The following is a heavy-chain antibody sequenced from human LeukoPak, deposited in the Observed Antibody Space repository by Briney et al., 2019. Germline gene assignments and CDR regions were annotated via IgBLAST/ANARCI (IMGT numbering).Heavy chain of an antibody. J-gene: IGHJ4*02. V-gene: IGHV3-23*01. D-gene: IGHD2-2*01. CDR3: AKGKYQLLLPDY. CDR1: GFTFSTYA. CDR2: ISGSGGST. Sequence: GGSLRLSCEVSGFTFSTYAMNWVRQAPGKGLEWVSAISGSGGSTYYADSVKGRFTISRDNSKNTLYLQMNSLRAEDTAVYYCAKGKYQLLLPDYWGQGTLVTVSS.